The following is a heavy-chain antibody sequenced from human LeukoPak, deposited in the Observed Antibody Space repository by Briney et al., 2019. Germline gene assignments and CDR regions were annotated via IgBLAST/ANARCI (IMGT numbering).Heavy chain of an antibody. Sequence: SVKVSCKASGGTFSSYAISWVRQAPGQGLEWMGGITPIFGTANYAQKFQGRVTITADESTSTAYMELSSLRSEDTAVYYCARDRSTSGYYYYGMDVWGQGTTVTVSS. J-gene: IGHJ6*02. D-gene: IGHD3-16*01. CDR3: ARDRSTSGYYYYGMDV. CDR2: ITPIFGTA. CDR1: GGTFSSYA. V-gene: IGHV1-69*13.